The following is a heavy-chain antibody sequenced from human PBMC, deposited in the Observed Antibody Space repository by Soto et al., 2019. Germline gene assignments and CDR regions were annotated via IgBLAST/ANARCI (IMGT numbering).Heavy chain of an antibody. Sequence: EVQLLESGGGLVQPGGSLRLSCAASGFTFSSYAMNWVRQAPGKGLEWVSVISGSGGSTYYADAVKGRFTISRDNSKNTLYLQMNSLRAEDTTVYYCAKRTVGWYFDLWGRGTLVTVSS. V-gene: IGHV3-23*01. D-gene: IGHD4-17*01. CDR3: AKRTVGWYFDL. CDR2: ISGSGGST. J-gene: IGHJ2*01. CDR1: GFTFSSYA.